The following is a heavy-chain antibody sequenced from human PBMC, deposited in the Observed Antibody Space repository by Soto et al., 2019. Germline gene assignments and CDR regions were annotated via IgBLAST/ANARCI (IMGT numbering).Heavy chain of an antibody. CDR2: ISAYSGNT. CDR1: GYTFNIYS. J-gene: IGHJ4*02. Sequence: GASVKVSCKASGYTFNIYSISWVRQAPGQGLEWMGWISAYSGNTNYAQKLQGRITMTTDTSTSTAYMELRSLRSDDTAVYYCAGSNSGSYYSFFDSWGQGTLVTVPS. D-gene: IGHD1-26*01. V-gene: IGHV1-18*01. CDR3: AGSNSGSYYSFFDS.